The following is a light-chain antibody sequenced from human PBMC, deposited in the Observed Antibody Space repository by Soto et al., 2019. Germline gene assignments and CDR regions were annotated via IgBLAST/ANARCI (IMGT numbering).Light chain of an antibody. J-gene: IGKJ5*01. V-gene: IGKV1-5*03. CDR2: KAS. CDR3: QQYYTYPWT. CDR1: QTISSW. Sequence: DIQMTQSPSTLSGSVGDRVTITCRASQTISSWLAWYQQKPGKAPKLRIYKASTLKSGVPSRFSGSESGTEFTLTISRLQPDDFGTYYCQQYYTYPWTFGQGTRLEIK.